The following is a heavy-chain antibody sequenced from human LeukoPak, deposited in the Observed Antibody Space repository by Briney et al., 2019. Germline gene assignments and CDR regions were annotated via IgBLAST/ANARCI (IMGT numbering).Heavy chain of an antibody. D-gene: IGHD5-18*01. CDR2: ICTSGST. Sequence: SETLSLTCTVSGGSISSYYWSWIRQPAGKGLEWIGRICTSGSTNYNPSLKSRVTMSVDTSKNQFSLKLSSVTAADTAVYYCARDRRGYSYGCDAFDIWGQGAMVTVSS. CDR3: ARDRRGYSYGCDAFDI. J-gene: IGHJ3*02. CDR1: GGSISSYY. V-gene: IGHV4-4*07.